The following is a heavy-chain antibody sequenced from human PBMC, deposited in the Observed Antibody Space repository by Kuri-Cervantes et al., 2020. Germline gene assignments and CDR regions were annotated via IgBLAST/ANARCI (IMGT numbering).Heavy chain of an antibody. J-gene: IGHJ6*03. Sequence: GGSLRLSCAASGFTFNNAWMSWVRQAPGKGLGWVGRIKTKTDGGTTDYAAPVKGRFTISRDDSKNTLYLQMNSLKTEDTAVYYCTTDRGKGITMVRGYYYMDVWGKGTTVTVSS. CDR1: GFTFNNAW. CDR2: IKTKTDGGTT. D-gene: IGHD3-10*01. CDR3: TTDRGKGITMVRGYYYMDV. V-gene: IGHV3-15*01.